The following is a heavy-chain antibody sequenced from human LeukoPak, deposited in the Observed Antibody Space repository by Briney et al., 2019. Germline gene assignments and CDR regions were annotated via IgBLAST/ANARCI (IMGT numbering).Heavy chain of an antibody. Sequence: SETLSLTCTVSGGSITTYYWNWIRQPTGKGLEWIGYFYYSGSTKYNPSLKSRVAISVDTSKNQFSLKLNSVTAADTAVYYCARGDNNYAHWGRGTLVTVSS. CDR3: ARGDNNYAH. V-gene: IGHV4-59*01. CDR2: FYYSGST. D-gene: IGHD2-2*01. CDR1: GGSITTYY. J-gene: IGHJ4*02.